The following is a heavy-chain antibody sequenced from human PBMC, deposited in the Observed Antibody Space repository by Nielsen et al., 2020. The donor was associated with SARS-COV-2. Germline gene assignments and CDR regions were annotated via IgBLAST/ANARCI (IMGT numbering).Heavy chain of an antibody. D-gene: IGHD2-21*01. CDR1: GFTFSSYS. J-gene: IGHJ4*02. CDR3: ARDHVRRWCCGGDFDY. CDR2: ISSSSSTI. V-gene: IGHV3-48*04. Sequence: GGSLRLSCAASGFTFSSYSMNWVRQAPGKGLEWVSYISSSSSTIYYADSVKGRFTISRDNAKNSLYLQMNSLRAEDTAVYYCARDHVRRWCCGGDFDYWGQGTLVTVSS.